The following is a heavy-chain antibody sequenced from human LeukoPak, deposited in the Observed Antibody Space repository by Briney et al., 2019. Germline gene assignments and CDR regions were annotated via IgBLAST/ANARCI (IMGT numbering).Heavy chain of an antibody. J-gene: IGHJ4*02. CDR2: VSLTGET. CDR1: GGSISSTNW. V-gene: IGHV4-4*02. D-gene: IGHD1-26*01. Sequence: TSETLSLTCGVSGGSISSTNWWSWVRQPPGQGLEWIGEVSLTGETNYNPSLNGRVTMSLDGSRNQLSLTLTSVTAADTAIYYCSSESGAFCPFGYWGEGTLVIVPP. CDR3: SSESGAFCPFGY.